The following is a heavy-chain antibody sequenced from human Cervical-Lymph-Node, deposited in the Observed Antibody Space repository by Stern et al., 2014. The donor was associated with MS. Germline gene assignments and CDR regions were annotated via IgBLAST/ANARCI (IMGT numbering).Heavy chain of an antibody. D-gene: IGHD2-15*01. CDR3: ARGVVSNRAAATLHNLFDP. J-gene: IGHJ5*02. CDR1: GGTFSSSYA. V-gene: IGHV1-69*09. CDR2: IIPNLGLA. Sequence: VQLVESGAEVKKPGSSMNVSCKTSGGTFSSSYAITWMRPAPGQGLEWMGRIIPNLGLANYAQKFQGRVIITADKSTSTTYMELSSLTSEDTAVYYCARGVVSNRAAATLHNLFDPWGQGTLVTVSS.